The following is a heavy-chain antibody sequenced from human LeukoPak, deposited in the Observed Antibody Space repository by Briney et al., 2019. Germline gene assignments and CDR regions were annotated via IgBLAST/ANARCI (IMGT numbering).Heavy chain of an antibody. CDR2: INPNSGST. D-gene: IGHD6-19*01. J-gene: IGHJ4*02. CDR3: ASSYSSGWYFDY. V-gene: IGHV1-2*02. CDR1: GYTFTGYY. Sequence: ASVKVSCKASGYTFTGYYMHWVRQAPGQGLEWMGWINPNSGSTNYAQKFQGRVTMTRDTSISTAYMELSRLRSDDTAVYYCASSYSSGWYFDYWGQGTLVTVSS.